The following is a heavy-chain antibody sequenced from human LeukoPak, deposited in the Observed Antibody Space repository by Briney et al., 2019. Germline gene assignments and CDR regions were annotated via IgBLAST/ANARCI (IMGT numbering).Heavy chain of an antibody. CDR2: INSDGSRT. CDR1: GFTFTSYW. J-gene: IGHJ6*02. V-gene: IGHV3-74*01. Sequence: GGSLRLSCAASGFTFTSYWMHWVRQAPGKGLVWVSRINSDGSRTSYADSVKGRFTISRDSAKNSLYLQMNSLRVADTAVYYCVSEGYNYYGMDVWGQGTTVTVSS. CDR3: VSEGYNYYGMDV.